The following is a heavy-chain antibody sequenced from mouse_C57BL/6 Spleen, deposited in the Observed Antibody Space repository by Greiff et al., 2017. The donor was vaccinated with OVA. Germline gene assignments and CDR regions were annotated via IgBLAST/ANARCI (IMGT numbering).Heavy chain of an antibody. CDR2: ISSGGSYT. CDR1: GFTFSSYG. V-gene: IGHV5-6*01. Sequence: EVQVVESGGDLVKPGGSLKLSCAASGFTFSSYGMSWVRQTPDTRLEWVATISSGGSYTYYPDSVKGRFTLSRDNAKNTLYLQMSILKSEDTAMYYCARHGASLTGGFAYWGQGTLVTVSA. CDR3: ARHGASLTGGFAY. D-gene: IGHD4-1*01. J-gene: IGHJ3*01.